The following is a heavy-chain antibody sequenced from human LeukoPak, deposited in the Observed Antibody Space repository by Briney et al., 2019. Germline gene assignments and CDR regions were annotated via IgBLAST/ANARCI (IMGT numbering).Heavy chain of an antibody. CDR2: ISAYNGNT. J-gene: IGHJ4*02. Sequence: ASVKVSCKASGYTFTSYGISWVRQAPGQGLEWMGWISAYNGNTNYAQKFQGRVTITTDESTSTAYMELSSLRSEDTAVYYCASSRRTYSSSSVDYWGQGTLVTVSS. D-gene: IGHD6-6*01. V-gene: IGHV1-18*01. CDR1: GYTFTSYG. CDR3: ASSRRTYSSSSVDY.